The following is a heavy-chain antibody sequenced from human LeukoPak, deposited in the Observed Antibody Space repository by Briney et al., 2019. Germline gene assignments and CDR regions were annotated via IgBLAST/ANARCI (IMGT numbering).Heavy chain of an antibody. V-gene: IGHV4-31*03. CDR2: IYYSGST. CDR3: ASGVPTFYYDRSGYYNWFDP. J-gene: IGHJ5*02. CDR1: GGSISSGDYY. D-gene: IGHD3-22*01. Sequence: SETLSLTCTVSGGSISSGDYYWSWVRQHPGKGLEWIGYIYYSGSTYYNPSLKSRVTISLGTSKNQFSLKLSSVTAADTAVYYCASGVPTFYYDRSGYYNWFDPWGQGTLVTVSS.